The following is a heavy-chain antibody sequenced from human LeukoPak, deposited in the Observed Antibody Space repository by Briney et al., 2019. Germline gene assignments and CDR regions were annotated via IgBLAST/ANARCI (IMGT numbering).Heavy chain of an antibody. CDR1: GYTFTGYY. Sequence: GASVKVSCKASGYTFTGYYMHWVRQAPGQGLEWMGWINPNSGGTNYAQKFQGWVTMTRDTSISTAYMELSRLRSDDTAVYYCARDQGYQLLYYAFDIWGQGTMVTVSS. J-gene: IGHJ3*02. CDR3: ARDQGYQLLYYAFDI. CDR2: INPNSGGT. D-gene: IGHD2-2*02. V-gene: IGHV1-2*04.